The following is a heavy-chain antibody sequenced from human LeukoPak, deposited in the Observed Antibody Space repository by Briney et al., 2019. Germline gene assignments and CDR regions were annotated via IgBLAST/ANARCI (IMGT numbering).Heavy chain of an antibody. V-gene: IGHV3-7*01. Sequence: PGGSLRLSCAASGFTVSSNYMSWVRQAPGKGLEWVANMKQDGSEKYYVDSVKGRFTISRDNAKNSLYLQMNNLRAEDTAVYYCARDPGYSSRWNNWFDPWGQGTLVTVSS. D-gene: IGHD6-13*01. CDR1: GFTVSSNY. CDR3: ARDPGYSSRWNNWFDP. CDR2: MKQDGSEK. J-gene: IGHJ5*02.